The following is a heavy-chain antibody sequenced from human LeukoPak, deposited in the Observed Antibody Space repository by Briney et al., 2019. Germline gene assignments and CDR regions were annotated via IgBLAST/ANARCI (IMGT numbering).Heavy chain of an antibody. CDR3: ARGLFYPRFWPYYYYHYMDV. D-gene: IGHD3-3*01. J-gene: IGHJ6*03. CDR1: GYTFTSYD. V-gene: IGHV1-8*01. Sequence: ASVKVSCKASGYTFTSYDINWVRQATGQGLEWMGWMNPNSGNTGYAQKFQGRVTMTRNTSISTAYMELSSLRSEDTAVYYCARGLFYPRFWPYYYYHYMDVWGKGTTVTVSS. CDR2: MNPNSGNT.